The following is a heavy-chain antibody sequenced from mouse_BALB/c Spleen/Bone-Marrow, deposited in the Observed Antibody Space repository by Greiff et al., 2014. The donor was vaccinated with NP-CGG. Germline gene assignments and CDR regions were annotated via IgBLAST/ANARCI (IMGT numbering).Heavy chain of an antibody. CDR2: INPSNGGT. Sequence: QVQLQQPGAELVKPGASVKLSCKASGYTFTSCYMYWVKQRPGQGLEWIGEINPSNGGTNFNEKFKSEATLTVDKSSSTAYMQLSSLTSEDSAVYYCTRSTMITYFDYWGQGTTLTVSS. D-gene: IGHD2-4*01. CDR1: GYTFTSCY. V-gene: IGHV1S81*02. CDR3: TRSTMITYFDY. J-gene: IGHJ2*01.